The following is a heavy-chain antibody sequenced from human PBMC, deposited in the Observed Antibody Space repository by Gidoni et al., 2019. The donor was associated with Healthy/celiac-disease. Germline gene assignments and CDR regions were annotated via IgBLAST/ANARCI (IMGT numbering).Heavy chain of an antibody. CDR2: ISSSISTI. Sequence: EVQLVASGGGLVQPGGYLRLSCSASGFTFSSYSMNWVRQAPGKGLEWVSYISSSISTIYYADSVKGRFTISRDNAKNSLYLQMNSLRAEDTAVYYCASGIAVAGEDYFDYWGQGTLVTVSS. D-gene: IGHD6-19*01. CDR3: ASGIAVAGEDYFDY. V-gene: IGHV3-48*01. CDR1: GFTFSSYS. J-gene: IGHJ4*02.